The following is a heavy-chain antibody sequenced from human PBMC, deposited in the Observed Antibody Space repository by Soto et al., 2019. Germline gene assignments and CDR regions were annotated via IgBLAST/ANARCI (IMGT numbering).Heavy chain of an antibody. J-gene: IGHJ4*02. Sequence: QVQLVQSGAEVKKPGSSVKVSCKASGGTLSSYTFSWVRQAPGQGLEWMGRIIPNLGVTNYAKKFQGRFTIVMGTSTSTAYMELNRLRYEDTAVYYCASDKGYCSDTSRPDFDYWGQVTLVAVSS. D-gene: IGHD2-15*01. CDR2: IIPNLGVT. CDR3: ASDKGYCSDTSRPDFDY. V-gene: IGHV1-69*02. CDR1: GGTLSSYT.